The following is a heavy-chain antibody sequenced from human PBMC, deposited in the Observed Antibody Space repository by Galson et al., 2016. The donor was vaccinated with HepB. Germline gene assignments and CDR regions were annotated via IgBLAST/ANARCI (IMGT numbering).Heavy chain of an antibody. V-gene: IGHV3-21*01. CDR3: VREDNLGHPALADF. J-gene: IGHJ4*02. CDR1: GFTFSTYN. Sequence: SLRLSCAASGFTFSTYNMNWVRQAPGKGLEWVSSISRGSGYIYYADSVKGRFTISRDNAKDSLYLQMNNLRVEDTAVYICVREDNLGHPALADFWGQGTLVTVSS. D-gene: IGHD2-15*01. CDR2: ISRGSGYI.